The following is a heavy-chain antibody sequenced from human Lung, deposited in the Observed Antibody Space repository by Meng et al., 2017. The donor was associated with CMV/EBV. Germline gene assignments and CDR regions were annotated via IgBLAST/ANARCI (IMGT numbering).Heavy chain of an antibody. CDR1: GGSVSSGSYY. Sequence: SETLSLXXTVSGGSVSSGSYYWSWIRQPPGKGLEWIGYIYYSGSTNYNPSLKSRVTISVDTSKNQFSLKLSSVTAADTAVYYCARVGFLRGLVRGRDYWGQGKXVT. CDR2: IYYSGST. D-gene: IGHD4-23*01. CDR3: ARVGFLRGLVRGRDY. V-gene: IGHV4-61*01. J-gene: IGHJ4*02.